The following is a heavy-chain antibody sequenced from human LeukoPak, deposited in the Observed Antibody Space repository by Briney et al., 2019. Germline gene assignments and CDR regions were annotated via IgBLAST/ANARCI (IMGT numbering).Heavy chain of an antibody. D-gene: IGHD1-26*01. J-gene: IGHJ4*02. CDR3: ARERRSYYSDFDY. CDR1: GGSISSYY. CDR2: IYYSGST. V-gene: IGHV4-59*01. Sequence: SETLSLTCIVSGGSISSYYWSWIRQPPGKGPEWIGYIYYSGSTNYNPSLKSRVTISVDTSENQFSLKLSSVTAADTAVYYCARERRSYYSDFDYWGRGTLVTVSS.